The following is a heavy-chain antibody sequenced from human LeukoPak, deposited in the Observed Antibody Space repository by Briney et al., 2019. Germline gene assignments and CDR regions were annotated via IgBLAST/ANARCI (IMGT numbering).Heavy chain of an antibody. Sequence: PGGSLRLSCAASGFTFDDYGMSWVRQAPGKGLEWVSGINWNGGSTGYADSVKGRFTISRDNAKNSLYLQMNSLRAEDTALYYCARGTPMYDSSGYYYHAFGIWGQGTMVTVSS. CDR3: ARGTPMYDSSGYYYHAFGI. J-gene: IGHJ3*02. V-gene: IGHV3-20*04. CDR1: GFTFDDYG. D-gene: IGHD3-22*01. CDR2: INWNGGST.